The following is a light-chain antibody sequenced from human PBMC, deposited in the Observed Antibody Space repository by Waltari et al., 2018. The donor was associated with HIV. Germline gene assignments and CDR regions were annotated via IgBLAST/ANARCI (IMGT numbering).Light chain of an antibody. CDR2: DVT. J-gene: IGLJ3*02. V-gene: IGLV2-8*01. CDR3: SSYGDSLRVL. CDR1: RSDLGAYDS. Sequence: QSALTQPPSASGSLGQSVTLSCTGSRSDLGAYDSVPWFQQHPRSAPKRLLYDVTRRPSTVSDRFSGSRSGSTAFLTVAGLQPDDEATYFCSSYGDSLRVLFGGGTNVTVL.